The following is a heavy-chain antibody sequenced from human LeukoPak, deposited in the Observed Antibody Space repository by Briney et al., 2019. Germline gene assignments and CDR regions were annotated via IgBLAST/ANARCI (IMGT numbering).Heavy chain of an antibody. CDR2: IIPFFGTA. J-gene: IGHJ4*02. Sequence: SVKVSCKASGGTFSSYAISWVRQAPGQGRAWMGGIIPFFGTANYAQKVQGGVTITKDGSGCTACMEVGRLRYVDEAVYYCARDRDGSGSYGYWGQGTLVTVSS. CDR1: GGTFSSYA. D-gene: IGHD3-10*01. CDR3: ARDRDGSGSYGY. V-gene: IGHV1-69*05.